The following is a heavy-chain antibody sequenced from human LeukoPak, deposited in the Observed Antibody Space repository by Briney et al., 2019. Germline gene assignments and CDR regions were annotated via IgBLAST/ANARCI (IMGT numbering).Heavy chain of an antibody. CDR3: ARESRYLAARLGSAFDI. D-gene: IGHD6-6*01. CDR2: INPSGGST. J-gene: IGHJ3*02. CDR1: GYTFTGYY. Sequence: ASVKVSCKASGYTFTGYYMHWVRQAPGQGLEWMGIINPSGGSTSYAQKFQGRVTMTRDTSTSTVYMELSSLRSEDTAVYYCARESRYLAARLGSAFDIWGQGTMVTVSS. V-gene: IGHV1-46*01.